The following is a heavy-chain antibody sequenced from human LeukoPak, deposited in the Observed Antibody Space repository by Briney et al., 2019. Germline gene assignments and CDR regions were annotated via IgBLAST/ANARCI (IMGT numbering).Heavy chain of an antibody. J-gene: IGHJ4*02. V-gene: IGHV3-43*02. CDR2: ISGDGGST. CDR1: GFTSDDYA. CDR3: AKGSSSSGRNY. Sequence: PGGSLRLSCAASGFTSDDYAMHWVRQDPGKGLEWVSLISGDGGSTYYADSVKGRFTISRDNSTNSLYLQMNSLRTEDTALYYCAKGSSSSGRNYWGQGTLVTVSS. D-gene: IGHD6-6*01.